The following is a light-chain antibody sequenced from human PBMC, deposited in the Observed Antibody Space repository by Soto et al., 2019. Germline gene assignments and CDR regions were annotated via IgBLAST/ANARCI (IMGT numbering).Light chain of an antibody. J-gene: IGKJ2*01. CDR3: QQYNNWPFT. V-gene: IGKV3-15*01. Sequence: EIVMTQSPATLSVSPGESATLSCRASQSVSYNLAWYQQKPGRAPRLLIYGPSTRATGIAARFGGSGSGTDFTLTISSLQSEDFAVYYCQQYNNWPFTFGQGTKLEIK. CDR1: QSVSYN. CDR2: GPS.